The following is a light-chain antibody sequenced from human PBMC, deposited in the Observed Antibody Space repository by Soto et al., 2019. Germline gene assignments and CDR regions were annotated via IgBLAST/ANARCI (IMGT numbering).Light chain of an antibody. CDR1: QSVSTSY. Sequence: EIVLTQSRGTLSLSPGERATLSCRASQSVSTSYLAWYQQKPGQAPRLLIYGASSRATGIPDRFSGSGSGTDFTLTINRLEPEDFAVYYCQQYGSSSWTFGQGTKV. CDR2: GAS. CDR3: QQYGSSSWT. V-gene: IGKV3-20*01. J-gene: IGKJ1*01.